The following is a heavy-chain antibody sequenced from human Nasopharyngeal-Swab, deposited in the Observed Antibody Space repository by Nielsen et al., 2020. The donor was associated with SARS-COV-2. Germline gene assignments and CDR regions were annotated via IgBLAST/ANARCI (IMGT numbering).Heavy chain of an antibody. J-gene: IGHJ4*02. CDR2: ITWNSGNK. V-gene: IGHV3-9*01. D-gene: IGHD5-18*01. CDR3: AKARRTDTYGFECFDY. CDR1: GFGFDDYA. Sequence: LQLSCATSGFGFDDYAIHWVRQPPGKGLEWVSGITWNSGNKGYAESVQGRFTISRDNAKNSLYLQMNSLRAEDTALYYCAKARRTDTYGFECFDYWGQGTLVTVSS.